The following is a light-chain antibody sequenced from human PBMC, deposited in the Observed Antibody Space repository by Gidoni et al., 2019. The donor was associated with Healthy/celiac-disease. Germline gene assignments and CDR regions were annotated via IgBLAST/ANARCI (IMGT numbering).Light chain of an antibody. CDR3: QQYNNWWT. V-gene: IGKV3-15*01. CDR1: QSVSSN. Sequence: EIVMTQSPATLSVSPGERATLSCRASQSVSSNLAWYQQKPGQAPRLLIYGASPRATGIPARFSGSGSGTEFTLTISSLQSEDFAVYYCQQYNNWWTFGQGTKVEI. J-gene: IGKJ1*01. CDR2: GAS.